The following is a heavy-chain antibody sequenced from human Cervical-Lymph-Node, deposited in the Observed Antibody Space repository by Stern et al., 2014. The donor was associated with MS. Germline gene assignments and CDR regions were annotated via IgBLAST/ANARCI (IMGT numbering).Heavy chain of an antibody. J-gene: IGHJ4*02. CDR3: ASNNHYGVSLDY. CDR1: GFTFSSYW. CDR2: IKYDGSRT. D-gene: IGHD4-17*01. Sequence: EVQLEESGGGLVQPGGSLRLSCAASGFTFSSYWMHWVRQAPGKGLVCVSGIKYDGSRTNYADSVKGRFTISRDNAKSTLFLQMNSLRADDTAVYYCASNNHYGVSLDYWGQGALVTVSS. V-gene: IGHV3-74*02.